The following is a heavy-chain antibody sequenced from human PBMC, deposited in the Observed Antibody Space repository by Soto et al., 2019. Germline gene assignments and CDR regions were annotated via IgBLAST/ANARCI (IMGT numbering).Heavy chain of an antibody. D-gene: IGHD3-10*01. V-gene: IGHV4-30-4*01. Sequence: SETLSLTCSVSGGSINSDDHYWTWIRQPPGKGLEWIGYIYYSGSTYYNPSLKSRVTISVDTSKNQFSLKLSSVTAADTAVYYCARDSYGSGSYYRDNWFDPWGQGTLVTVSS. CDR3: ARDSYGSGSYYRDNWFDP. CDR1: GGSINSDDHY. CDR2: IYYSGST. J-gene: IGHJ5*02.